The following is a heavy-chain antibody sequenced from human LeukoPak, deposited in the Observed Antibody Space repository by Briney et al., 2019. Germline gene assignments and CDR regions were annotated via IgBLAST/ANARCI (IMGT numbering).Heavy chain of an antibody. CDR3: AKDGGYSPPGMDV. V-gene: IGHV3-43D*04. Sequence: GGSLRLSCGASGSTFDDSAMHGVREAPGKGREWVSLISLDGGSTYYADSVKGRFTISRDNSKNSLYLKTNRLRAEDAALYYCAKDGGYSPPGMDVWGQGTTVTVSS. CDR2: ISLDGGST. D-gene: IGHD5-18*01. J-gene: IGHJ6*02. CDR1: GSTFDDSA.